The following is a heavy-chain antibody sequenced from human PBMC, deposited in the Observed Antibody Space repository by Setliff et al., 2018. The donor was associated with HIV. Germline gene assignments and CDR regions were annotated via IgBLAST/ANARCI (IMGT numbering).Heavy chain of an antibody. D-gene: IGHD2-8*01. CDR1: GYSFSSNW. J-gene: IGHJ4*02. CDR2: IYPGDSDT. V-gene: IGHV5-51*01. Sequence: PGESLKISCQSSGYSFSSNWIAWVRQMPGEGLEWMGIIYPGDSDTRYSPSLQGQVSISVDMSLNTAYLQWRSLRASDTAMYFCARVWGGGPNGAPFDFWGQGTLVTVSS. CDR3: ARVWGGGPNGAPFDF.